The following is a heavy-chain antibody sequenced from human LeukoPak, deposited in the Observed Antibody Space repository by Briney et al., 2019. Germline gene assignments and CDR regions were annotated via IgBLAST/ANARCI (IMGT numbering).Heavy chain of an antibody. CDR3: ARGPTYGSRSDYFDY. CDR2: IWYDGSKN. J-gene: IGHJ4*02. Sequence: PGGSLRLSCAASGFTFSSNGMHWVRQAPGKGLGWVAVIWYDGSKNYYADSVKGRFTISRDNAKNSLSLHMNSLRVEDAAVYYCARGPTYGSRSDYFDYWGQGTLVTVSS. V-gene: IGHV3-33*01. CDR1: GFTFSSNG. D-gene: IGHD3-10*01.